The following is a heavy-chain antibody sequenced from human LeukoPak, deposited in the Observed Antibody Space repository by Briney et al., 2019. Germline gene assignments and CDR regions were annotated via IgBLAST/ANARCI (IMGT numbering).Heavy chain of an antibody. V-gene: IGHV1-2*02. Sequence: ASVKVSCKASGYTFTGYYMHWVRQAPGQGLEWMGWINPNSGGTNYAQKFQGRVTMTRNTSISTAYMELSSLRSEDTAVYYCATTRMVTGAFDIWGQGTMVTVSS. CDR1: GYTFTGYY. J-gene: IGHJ3*02. CDR3: ATTRMVTGAFDI. CDR2: INPNSGGT. D-gene: IGHD5-18*01.